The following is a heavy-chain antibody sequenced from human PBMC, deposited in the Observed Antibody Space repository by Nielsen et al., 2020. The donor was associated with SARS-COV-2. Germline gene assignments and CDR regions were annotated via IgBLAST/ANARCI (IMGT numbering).Heavy chain of an antibody. CDR1: GFTLSKYN. CDR3: ARVYYDYVWGSYRFDY. Sequence: GESLKISCAASGFTLSKYNMNWVRQAPGKGLEWVSSISSSSSYIYYADSVKGRFTISRDNAKNSLYLQMNSLRAEDTAVYYCARVYYDYVWGSYRFDYWGQGTLVTVSS. V-gene: IGHV3-21*01. D-gene: IGHD3-16*02. CDR2: ISSSSSYI. J-gene: IGHJ4*02.